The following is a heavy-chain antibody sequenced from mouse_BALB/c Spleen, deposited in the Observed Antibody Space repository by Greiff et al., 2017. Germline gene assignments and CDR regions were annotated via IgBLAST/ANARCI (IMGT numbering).Heavy chain of an antibody. CDR1: GYTFTSYW. CDR3: ARYDGTLDY. J-gene: IGHJ2*01. Sequence: VQLQQSGAELARPGASVKLSCKASGYTFTSYWMQWVKQRPGQGLEWIGAIYPGDGVTRYTQKFKGKATLTADKSSSTAYMQLSSLASEDSAVYYCARYDGTLDYWGQGTTLTVSS. V-gene: IGHV1-87*01. D-gene: IGHD1-1*01. CDR2: IYPGDGVT.